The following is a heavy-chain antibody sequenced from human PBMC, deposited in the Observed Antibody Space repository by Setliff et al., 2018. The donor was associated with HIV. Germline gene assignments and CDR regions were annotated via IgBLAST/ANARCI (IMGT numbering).Heavy chain of an antibody. CDR3: ARVGGTTWGVYYYYYYMDV. Sequence: SETLSLTCTVSGGSISSGSYYWSWIRQPAGKGLEWIGRIYTSGSTNYNPSLKSRVTISVDTSKNQFSLKLNSVTAADTAVYYCARVGGTTWGVYYYYYYMDVWGKGTTVTVSS. D-gene: IGHD1-7*01. CDR2: IYTSGST. V-gene: IGHV4-61*02. CDR1: GGSISSGSYY. J-gene: IGHJ6*03.